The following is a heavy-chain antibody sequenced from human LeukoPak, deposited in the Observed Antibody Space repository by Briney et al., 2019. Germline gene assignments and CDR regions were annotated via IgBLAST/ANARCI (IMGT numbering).Heavy chain of an antibody. J-gene: IGHJ6*04. V-gene: IGHV1-58*01. CDR3: AAGVVVAAPYYYGMDV. CDR2: IVVGSGNT. Sequence: SVKVSCKASGFTFTSSAVQWVRQARGQRLEWIGWIVVGSGNTNYAQEFQERVTITRDMSTSTAYMELSSLRSEDTAVYYCAAGVVVAAPYYYGMDVWGKGTTVTVSS. CDR1: GFTFTSSA. D-gene: IGHD2-15*01.